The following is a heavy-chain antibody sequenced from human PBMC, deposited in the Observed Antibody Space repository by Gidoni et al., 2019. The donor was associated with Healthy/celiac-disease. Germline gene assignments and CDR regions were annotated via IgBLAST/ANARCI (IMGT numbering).Heavy chain of an antibody. CDR3: ARAHRRPLESWGSGNIHHFYYGMDV. V-gene: IGHV1-69*02. CDR1: GGTFSSYT. D-gene: IGHD3-10*01. Sequence: QVQLVQSGAEVKKPGSSVKVSCKASGGTFSSYTISWVRQAPGQGLEWMGRIIPILGIANYAQKFQGRVTITADKSTSTAYMELSSLRSEDTAVYYCARAHRRPLESWGSGNIHHFYYGMDVWGQGTTVTVSS. J-gene: IGHJ6*02. CDR2: IIPILGIA.